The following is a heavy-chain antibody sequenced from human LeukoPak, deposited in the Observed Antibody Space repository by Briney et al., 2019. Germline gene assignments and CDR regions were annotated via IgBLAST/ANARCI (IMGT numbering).Heavy chain of an antibody. V-gene: IGHV1-69*13. CDR2: IIPIFGTA. Sequence: VASVKVSCKASGGTFSSYAISWVRQAPGQGLEWMGGIIPIFGTANYAQKFQGRVTITADESTSTAYMELSSLRSEDMAVYYCARARYYDFWSGYQTPDYWGQGTLVTVSS. CDR1: GGTFSSYA. CDR3: ARARYYDFWSGYQTPDY. D-gene: IGHD3-3*01. J-gene: IGHJ4*02.